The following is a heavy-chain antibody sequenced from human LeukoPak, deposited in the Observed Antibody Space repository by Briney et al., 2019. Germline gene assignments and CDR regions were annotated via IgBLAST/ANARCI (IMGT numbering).Heavy chain of an antibody. CDR3: VRTLGYGIDV. CDR2: TYYRSTWYN. CDR1: GDSVSSNSAA. J-gene: IGHJ6*02. V-gene: IGHV6-1*01. Sequence: SQTLSLTCGISGDSVSSNSAAWIWIRQSPSRGLEWLARTYYRSTWYNDYAVSVQSRITINSDTSRNQFSLQLNSVTPEDTAVYYCVRTLGYGIDVWGRGTAVTVSS. D-gene: IGHD7-27*01.